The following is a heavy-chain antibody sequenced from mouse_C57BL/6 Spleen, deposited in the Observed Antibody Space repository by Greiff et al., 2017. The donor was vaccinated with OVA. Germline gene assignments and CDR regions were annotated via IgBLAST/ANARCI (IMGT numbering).Heavy chain of an antibody. CDR3: AREDYYGSSYVAYFDD. CDR2: ISSGSSTI. CDR1: GFTFSDYG. Sequence: EVQLVESGGGLVKPGGSLKLSCAASGFTFSDYGMHWVRQAPEKGLEWVAYISSGSSTIYYADTVKGRFTISRDNAKNTLFLQMTSLRSEDTAMYYCAREDYYGSSYVAYFDDWGQGTTLTVSS. J-gene: IGHJ2*01. V-gene: IGHV5-17*01. D-gene: IGHD1-1*01.